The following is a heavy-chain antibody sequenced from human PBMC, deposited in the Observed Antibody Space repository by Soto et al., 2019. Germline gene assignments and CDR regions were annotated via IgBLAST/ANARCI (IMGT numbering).Heavy chain of an antibody. CDR3: ARDEGSGALDY. CDR1: GYTFTSYY. Sequence: GASVKVSCXASGYTFTSYYMHWVRQAPGQGLEWMGIINPSGGSTSYAQKFQGRVTMTRDTSTSTVYMELSSLRSEDTAVYYCARDEGSGALDYWGQGTLVTVSS. D-gene: IGHD3-10*01. V-gene: IGHV1-46*01. CDR2: INPSGGST. J-gene: IGHJ4*02.